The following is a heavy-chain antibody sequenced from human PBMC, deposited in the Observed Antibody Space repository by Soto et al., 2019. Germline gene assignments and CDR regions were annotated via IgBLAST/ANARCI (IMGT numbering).Heavy chain of an antibody. D-gene: IGHD1-7*01. CDR1: GFTFSSYG. V-gene: IGHV3-33*01. J-gene: IGHJ5*02. CDR3: ARDPRFTWNSLGNWFEP. Sequence: GGSLRLSCAASGFTFSSYGMHWVRQAPGKRLEWVAIIWYDGTNKNYADSVKGRFTISRDNSKNTLYLQMNSLRAEDTAVYYCARDPRFTWNSLGNWFEPWGQGTLDTVSS. CDR2: IWYDGTNK.